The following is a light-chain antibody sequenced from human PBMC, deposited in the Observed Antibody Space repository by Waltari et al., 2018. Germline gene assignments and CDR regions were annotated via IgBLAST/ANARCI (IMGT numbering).Light chain of an antibody. CDR1: QTVSTR. Sequence: EIVLTQSPATLSVSPGERVTLSCRASQTVSTRLAWYQKKSGQAPKVLIFDASTRATVIPATFTGSGSGTEFTLTISSLQSEDFAVYYCQQYKEWPLTFGGGTKVEIK. CDR2: DAS. J-gene: IGKJ4*01. V-gene: IGKV3-15*01. CDR3: QQYKEWPLT.